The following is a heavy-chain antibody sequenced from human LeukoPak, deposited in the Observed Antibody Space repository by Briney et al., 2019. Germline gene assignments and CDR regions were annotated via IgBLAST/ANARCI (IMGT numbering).Heavy chain of an antibody. D-gene: IGHD1-26*01. V-gene: IGHV3-7*01. Sequence: PGGSLRLSCAASGLTFSSYWMSWVRQAPGEGLEWVANIKQDGSEKYYVDSVKGRFTISRDNAKNSLYLQMNSLRAEDTAVYYCARGRIVGAFDYWGQGTLVTVSS. CDR3: ARGRIVGAFDY. CDR1: GLTFSSYW. J-gene: IGHJ4*02. CDR2: IKQDGSEK.